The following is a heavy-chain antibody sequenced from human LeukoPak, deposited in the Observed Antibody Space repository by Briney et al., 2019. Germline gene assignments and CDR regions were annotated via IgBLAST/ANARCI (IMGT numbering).Heavy chain of an antibody. J-gene: IGHJ4*02. CDR3: ARGIAVAAPVY. Sequence: GGSLRLSCAASGFTVSSNYMSWVRQAPGKGLEWVSVIYSGGSTYYADSVKGRFTISRDNSKNTLCLQMNSLRAEDTAVYYCARGIAVAAPVYWGQGTLVTVSS. CDR2: IYSGGST. CDR1: GFTVSSNY. V-gene: IGHV3-66*01. D-gene: IGHD6-19*01.